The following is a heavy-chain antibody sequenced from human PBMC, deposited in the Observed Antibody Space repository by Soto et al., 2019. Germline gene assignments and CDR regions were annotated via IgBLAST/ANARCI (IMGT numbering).Heavy chain of an antibody. J-gene: IGHJ6*02. CDR1: GFTFSDHY. CDR2: TGNKANSYTT. D-gene: IGHD2-15*01. CDR3: AYSTYYYYGMDV. Sequence: GGSLRLSCAASGFTFSDHYMDWVRQAQGKGLEWVGRTGNKANSYTTEYAASVKGRFTISRDGSKNSLYLQMNSLKTEDTAVYYCAYSTYYYYGMDVWGQGTTVTV. V-gene: IGHV3-72*01.